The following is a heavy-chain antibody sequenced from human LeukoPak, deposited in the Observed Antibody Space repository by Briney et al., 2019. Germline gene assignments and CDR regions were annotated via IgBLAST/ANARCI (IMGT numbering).Heavy chain of an antibody. V-gene: IGHV1-2*02. CDR2: INPNSGGT. J-gene: IGHJ4*02. CDR1: GYTFTVYF. D-gene: IGHD3-10*01. Sequence: ASVNVSCKASGYTFTVYFMHCVRQAPGQGLEWMGWINPNSGGTNYAQRFQGRVTMTRDTSISTVYMELTRLTSDDTAVYYCARGDGSGRYCIEYWGQGTLVAVAS. CDR3: ARGDGSGRYCIEY.